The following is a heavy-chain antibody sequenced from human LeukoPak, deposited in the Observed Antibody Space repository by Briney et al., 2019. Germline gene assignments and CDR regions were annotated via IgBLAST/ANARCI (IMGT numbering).Heavy chain of an antibody. D-gene: IGHD5-18*01. CDR2: IIPIFGTA. CDR3: ARDVEEYSYGYLDY. V-gene: IGHV1-69*05. Sequence: SVKVSCKASGGTFSSYAFSWVRQAPGQGLEWMGRIIPIFGTANYAQKFQGRVTITTDESTSTAYMELSSLRSEDTAVYYCARDVEEYSYGYLDYWGQGTLVTVSS. CDR1: GGTFSSYA. J-gene: IGHJ4*02.